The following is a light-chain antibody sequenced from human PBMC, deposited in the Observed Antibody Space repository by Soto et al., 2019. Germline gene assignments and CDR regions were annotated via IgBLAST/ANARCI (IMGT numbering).Light chain of an antibody. CDR3: QKYNNWPRT. CDR1: QSVSSN. CDR2: DAS. V-gene: IGKV3-15*01. Sequence: EIVMTQSPATLSVSPGERATLSCRASQSVSSNLAWYQQKPGQAPRLLIYDASTRATGIPARFSGSGSGTEFTLTISSLKSEDFAVYYCQKYNNWPRTFGQGTKLEIK. J-gene: IGKJ2*02.